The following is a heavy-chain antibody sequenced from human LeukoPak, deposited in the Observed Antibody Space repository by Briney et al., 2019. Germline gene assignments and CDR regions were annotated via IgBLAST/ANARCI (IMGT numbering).Heavy chain of an antibody. J-gene: IGHJ4*02. CDR3: AKEPTAAAGTGWYFDY. CDR2: ISGSGGST. CDR1: GFTFSSYA. Sequence: PGGSLRLSCAASGFTFSSYAMSWVRQAPGKGLEWVSAISGSGGSTYYADSVKGRFTISRDNSKNTLYLQMNSLRAEDTAVYYCAKEPTAAAGTGWYFDYWGQGTLVTVSS. D-gene: IGHD6-13*01. V-gene: IGHV3-23*01.